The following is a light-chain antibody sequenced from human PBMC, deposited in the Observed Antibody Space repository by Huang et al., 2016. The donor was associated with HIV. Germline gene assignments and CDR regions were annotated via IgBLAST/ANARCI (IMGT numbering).Light chain of an antibody. V-gene: IGKV3-20*01. J-gene: IGKJ5*01. CDR2: GAS. CDR3: QQYDTSPLT. Sequence: EIVLTQSPGTLSLSPGERATLSCRASQNINSAYLAWYQQKPGQAPSLLIYGASNSATGVPDRFSGSGSGTDFTLTINRLEPDDFAVFYCQQYDTSPLTFGQGTRLEIK. CDR1: QNINSAY.